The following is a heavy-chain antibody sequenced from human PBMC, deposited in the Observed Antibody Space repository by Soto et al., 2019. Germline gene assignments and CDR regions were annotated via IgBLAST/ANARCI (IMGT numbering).Heavy chain of an antibody. J-gene: IGHJ6*02. D-gene: IGHD2-21*02. CDR2: ISSSSSYT. Sequence: LRLSCAASGFTFSDYYMSWIRQAPGKGLEWVSYISSSSSYTNYADSVKGRFTISRDNAKNSLYLQMNSLRAEDTAVYYCARVGGNSGYYYYGMDVWGQGTTVTVSS. CDR1: GFTFSDYY. V-gene: IGHV3-11*06. CDR3: ARVGGNSGYYYYGMDV.